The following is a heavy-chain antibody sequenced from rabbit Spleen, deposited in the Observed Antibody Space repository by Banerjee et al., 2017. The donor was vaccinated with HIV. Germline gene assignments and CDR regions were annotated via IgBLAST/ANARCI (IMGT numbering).Heavy chain of an antibody. D-gene: IGHD4-1*01. CDR2: IYSTIGYT. CDR1: GLSFSSGYD. V-gene: IGHV1S40*01. CDR3: VREVAGRFGL. Sequence: QSLEESGGGLVQPEGSLTLTCTASGLSFSSGYDMCWVRQAPGKGLEWIGYIYSTIGYTYYASWAKGRFTISSHNAQNTLYLQLNSLTAADTATYFCVREVAGRFGLWGPGTLVTVS. J-gene: IGHJ4*01.